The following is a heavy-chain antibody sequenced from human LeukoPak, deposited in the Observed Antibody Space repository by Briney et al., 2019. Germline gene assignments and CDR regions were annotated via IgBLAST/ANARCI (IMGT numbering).Heavy chain of an antibody. D-gene: IGHD1-1*01. CDR3: ARDLGLPGTGDY. V-gene: IGHV1-46*01. CDR2: LSTSGRDT. CDR1: GYPFTIYF. Sequence: GASVKVSCKASGYPFTIYFMHWVRQAPGQGLEWMGILSTSGRDTTYAPKFQGRVTMTRDTSTSTVYMELSNLRSDDTAVYFCARDLGLPGTGDYWGQGTLVTVSS. J-gene: IGHJ4*02.